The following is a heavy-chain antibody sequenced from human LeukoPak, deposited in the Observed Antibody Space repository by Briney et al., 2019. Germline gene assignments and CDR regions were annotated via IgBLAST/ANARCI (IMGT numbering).Heavy chain of an antibody. D-gene: IGHD4-17*01. V-gene: IGHV4-59*12. CDR1: GGSISSYY. J-gene: IGHJ3*02. CDR3: ARDPTDYGDYGRDAFDI. Sequence: SETLSLTCTVSGGSISSYYWSWIRQPPGKGLEWIGYIYYSGSTNYNPSLKSRVTISVDKSKNQFSLKLSSVTAADTAVYYCARDPTDYGDYGRDAFDIWGQGTMVTVSS. CDR2: IYYSGST.